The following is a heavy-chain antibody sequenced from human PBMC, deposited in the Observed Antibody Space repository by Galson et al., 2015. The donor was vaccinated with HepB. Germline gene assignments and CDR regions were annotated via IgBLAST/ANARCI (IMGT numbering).Heavy chain of an antibody. V-gene: IGHV3-23*01. Sequence: SLRLSCAASGFTFSSYGMIWVRQAPGKGLEWVSAVMSGSGGAFYAGSVKGRFTIPRDNSKYTLSLQMNSLGAEDTAVYYCAKCGVLSSGWCNYFDPWGQGTLVTVSS. J-gene: IGHJ5*02. CDR3: AKCGVLSSGWCNYFDP. CDR2: VMSGSGGA. D-gene: IGHD6-19*01. CDR1: GFTFSSYG.